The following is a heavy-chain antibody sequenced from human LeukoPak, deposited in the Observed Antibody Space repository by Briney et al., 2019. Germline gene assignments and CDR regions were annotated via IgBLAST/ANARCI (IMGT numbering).Heavy chain of an antibody. Sequence: QTGGSLRLSCAASGFTFSSYAMSWVRQAPGKGLEWVSAISGSGGSTYYADSVKGRFTIPRDNSKNTLYLQMNSLRAEDTAVYYCAKTPDSRYCSSTSCYNWFDPWGQGTLVTVSS. CDR3: AKTPDSRYCSSTSCYNWFDP. CDR2: ISGSGGST. CDR1: GFTFSSYA. D-gene: IGHD2-2*01. J-gene: IGHJ5*02. V-gene: IGHV3-23*01.